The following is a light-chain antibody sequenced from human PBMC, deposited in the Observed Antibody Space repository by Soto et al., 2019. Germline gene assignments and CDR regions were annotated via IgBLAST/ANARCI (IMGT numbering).Light chain of an antibody. CDR1: QSVSSSY. V-gene: IGKV3-20*01. CDR3: QQYGSSPWT. J-gene: IGKJ1*01. Sequence: EIVLTQSPGTLSLSPGERATLSCRAGQSVSSSYLAWYQQKPGQAPRLLIYGASSRATGIPERFSGSGSGTDFTFTISRLEPEDFAVYYCQQYGSSPWTFGQGTKVDIK. CDR2: GAS.